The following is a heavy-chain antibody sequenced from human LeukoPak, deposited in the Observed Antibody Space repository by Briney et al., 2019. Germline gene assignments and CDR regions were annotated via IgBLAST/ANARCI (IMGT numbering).Heavy chain of an antibody. Sequence: ASVKVSCKASGYTFTGYYMHWVRQAPGQGLEWMGWINPNSGGTNYARKFQGRVTMTRDTSISTAYMELSRLRSDDTAVYYCAREVETHGEATRYFDLWGRGTLVTVPS. CDR2: INPNSGGT. CDR3: AREVETHGEATRYFDL. D-gene: IGHD3-10*01. V-gene: IGHV1-2*02. J-gene: IGHJ2*01. CDR1: GYTFTGYY.